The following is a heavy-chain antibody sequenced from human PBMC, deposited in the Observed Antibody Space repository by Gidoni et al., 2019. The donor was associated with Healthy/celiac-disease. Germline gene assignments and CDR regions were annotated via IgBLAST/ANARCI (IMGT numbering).Heavy chain of an antibody. J-gene: IGHJ6*02. CDR3: ARDWGRYCTNGVCYTGDYYYGMDV. Sequence: QVQLVESGGGLVKPGGSLRLSCAASGFTFSDYYMSWLRQAPGKGLEWVSYISSSGSTRYYADSVKGRFTISRDNAKNSLYLQMNSLRAEDTAVYYCARDWGRYCTNGVCYTGDYYYGMDVWGQGTTVTVSS. V-gene: IGHV3-11*01. CDR1: GFTFSDYY. D-gene: IGHD2-8*01. CDR2: ISSSGSTR.